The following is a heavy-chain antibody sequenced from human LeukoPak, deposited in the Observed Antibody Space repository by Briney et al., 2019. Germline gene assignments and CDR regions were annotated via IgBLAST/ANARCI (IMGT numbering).Heavy chain of an antibody. CDR3: ARVGGYCSSISNCYMDY. V-gene: IGHV3-21*01. Sequence: GGSLRLSCAASGFTFSIYWMSWVRQAPGKGLEWVSSISSSSSYMYYRDSVKGRFTISRDNANNSLYLQMNSLRAEDTALYYCARVGGYCSSISNCYMDYWGQGTLVTVSS. D-gene: IGHD2-2*01. CDR2: ISSSSSYM. CDR1: GFTFSIYW. J-gene: IGHJ4*02.